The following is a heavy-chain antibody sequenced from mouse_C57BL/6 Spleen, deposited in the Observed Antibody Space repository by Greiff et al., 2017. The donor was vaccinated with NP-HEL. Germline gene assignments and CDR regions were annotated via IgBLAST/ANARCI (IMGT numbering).Heavy chain of an antibody. CDR3: ARPRDSSGYEAWFAY. CDR2: INPSSGYT. D-gene: IGHD3-2*02. CDR1: GYTFTSYW. Sequence: VKLVESGAELAKPGASVKLSCKASGYTFTSYWMHWVKQRPGQGLEWIGYINPSSGYTKYNQKFKDKATLTADKSSSTAYMQLSSLTYEDSAVYYCARPRDSSGYEAWFAYWGQGTLVTVSA. J-gene: IGHJ3*01. V-gene: IGHV1-7*01.